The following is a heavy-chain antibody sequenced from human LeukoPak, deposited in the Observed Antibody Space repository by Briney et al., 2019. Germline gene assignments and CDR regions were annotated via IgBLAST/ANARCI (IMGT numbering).Heavy chain of an antibody. CDR2: ISHSGGT. V-gene: IGHV4-38-2*02. J-gene: IGHJ5*02. CDR1: AYSINNGYY. Sequence: SETLSLACTVSAYSINNGYYRGWIRQAPGKGLEWIGSISHSGGTHYNASLKSRVAISLDTSKNQFFLRLASVTAADTALYYCAREYSGSHNWFDPWGQGTLVTVSS. D-gene: IGHD1-26*01. CDR3: AREYSGSHNWFDP.